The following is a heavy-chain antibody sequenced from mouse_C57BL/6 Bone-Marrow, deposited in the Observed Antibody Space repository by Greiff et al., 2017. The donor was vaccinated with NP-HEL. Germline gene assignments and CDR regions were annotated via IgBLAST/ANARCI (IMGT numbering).Heavy chain of an antibody. Sequence: QVQLKQPGAELVKPGASVKLSCKASGYTFTSYWMHWVKQRPGQGLEWIGMIHPNSGSTNYNEKFKSKATLTVDKSSSTAYMQLSSLTSEDSAVYYCARPIYYDYDGAWFAYWGQGTLVTVSA. D-gene: IGHD2-4*01. CDR1: GYTFTSYW. CDR2: IHPNSGST. V-gene: IGHV1-64*01. J-gene: IGHJ3*01. CDR3: ARPIYYDYDGAWFAY.